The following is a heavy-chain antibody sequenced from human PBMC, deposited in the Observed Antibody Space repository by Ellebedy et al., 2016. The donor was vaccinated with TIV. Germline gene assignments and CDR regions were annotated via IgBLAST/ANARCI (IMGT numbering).Heavy chain of an antibody. CDR1: GYNFNGYY. J-gene: IGHJ4*02. D-gene: IGHD6-19*01. Sequence: AASVKVSCKASGYNFNGYYLHWVRQAPGQGLEWKGCINPNTGGTNYAQQFQGWETVTRDTSISTAYMDLNRLKSDDSAVYFWARGGAAAFSSGGEGLDHWGQGTLVTVSS. CDR2: INPNTGGT. CDR3: ARGGAAAFSSGGEGLDH. V-gene: IGHV1-2*04.